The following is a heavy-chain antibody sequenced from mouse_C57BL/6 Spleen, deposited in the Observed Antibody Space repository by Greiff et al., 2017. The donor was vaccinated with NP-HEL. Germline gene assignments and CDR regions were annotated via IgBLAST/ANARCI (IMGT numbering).Heavy chain of an antibody. J-gene: IGHJ4*01. CDR1: GYAFSSYW. D-gene: IGHD2-3*01. Sequence: QVQLQQSGAELVKPGASVKISCKASGYAFSSYWMNWVKQRPGKGLEWIGQIYPGDGDTNYHGKFKGKATLTADKSSSTADMQRSSLTSDDSAVYFCARGVDGYFLMDYWGQGTSVTVSS. V-gene: IGHV1-80*01. CDR2: IYPGDGDT. CDR3: ARGVDGYFLMDY.